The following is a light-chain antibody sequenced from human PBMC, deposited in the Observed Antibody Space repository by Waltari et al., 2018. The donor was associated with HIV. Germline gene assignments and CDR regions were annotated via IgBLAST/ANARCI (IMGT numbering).Light chain of an antibody. J-gene: IGKJ2*01. CDR2: DAS. V-gene: IGKV3-15*01. CDR1: QSLSNN. Sequence: DTVLTQSPATLSVSPGERATLPCRASQSLSNNLAWYQQKPGQAPRLLIYDASSRASGIPARFVGSGSGTEFTLTISSLQSEDFAVYYCQQYANWPLYTFGQGTKLEIK. CDR3: QQYANWPLYT.